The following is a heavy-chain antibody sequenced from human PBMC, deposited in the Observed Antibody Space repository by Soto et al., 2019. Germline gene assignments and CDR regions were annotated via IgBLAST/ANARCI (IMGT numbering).Heavy chain of an antibody. D-gene: IGHD2-21*01. Sequence: ASLKVSCKASGYTFTSYAISWVRQAPGQRLEWMGWINGGNGNTYYSEHFQGRVTFTRDTSAGTVYMQLSSLTSEDTAVYYCARVCGGDGCLGHTQWGQGTLVTVSS. J-gene: IGHJ4*02. CDR1: GYTFTSYA. CDR2: INGGNGNT. V-gene: IGHV1-3*01. CDR3: ARVCGGDGCLGHTQ.